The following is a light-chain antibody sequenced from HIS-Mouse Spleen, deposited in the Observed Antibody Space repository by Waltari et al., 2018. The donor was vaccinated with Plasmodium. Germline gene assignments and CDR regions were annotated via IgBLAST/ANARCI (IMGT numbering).Light chain of an antibody. Sequence: QSVLTQPPSVSAAPGQKVTISCSGSSSNIGTHYVSWYQQLPGTAPKPLIYNNNRRPSGIPDRFSGSKSGTSATLGITGLQTGDEADYYCGTWDSSLSAYVFGTGTKVTVL. V-gene: IGLV1-51*01. CDR2: NNN. CDR1: SSNIGTHY. CDR3: GTWDSSLSAYV. J-gene: IGLJ1*01.